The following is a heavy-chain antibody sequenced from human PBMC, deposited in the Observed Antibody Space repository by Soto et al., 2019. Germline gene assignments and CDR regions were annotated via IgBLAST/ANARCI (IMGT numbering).Heavy chain of an antibody. V-gene: IGHV4-38-2*01. CDR2: IYHSGST. D-gene: IGHD3-3*01. CDR3: AREYYDFWSSIKNYYYGMDV. CDR1: GCSISSGYY. Sequence: SETLPHTYAVSGCSISSGYYCGWLRLPPGKGLEWIGSIYHSGSTYYNPSLKSRVTISVDTSKNQFSLKLSSVTDADTAVYYCAREYYDFWSSIKNYYYGMDVWGQGTTVT. J-gene: IGHJ6*02.